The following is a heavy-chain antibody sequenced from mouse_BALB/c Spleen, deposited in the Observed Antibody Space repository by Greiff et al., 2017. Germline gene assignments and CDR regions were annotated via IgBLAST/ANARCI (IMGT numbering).Heavy chain of an antibody. J-gene: IGHJ2*01. Sequence: DVQLVESGGDLVKPGGSLKLSCAASGFTFSSYGMSWVRQTPDKRLEWVATISSGGSYTYYPDSVKGRFTISRDNAKNTLYLQMSSLKSEDTAMYYCAGDGYYFDYWGQGTTLTVSS. CDR3: AGDGYYFDY. V-gene: IGHV5-6*01. D-gene: IGHD2-3*01. CDR2: ISSGGSYT. CDR1: GFTFSSYG.